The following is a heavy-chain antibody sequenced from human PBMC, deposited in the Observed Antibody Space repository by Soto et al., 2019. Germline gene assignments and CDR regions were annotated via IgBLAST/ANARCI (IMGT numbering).Heavy chain of an antibody. D-gene: IGHD2-2*01. Sequence: EVQLVESGGGLVKPGGSLRLSCAASGFSFSTYSMYWVRQAPGKGLEWVSAISSSSTYIYYGDSVKGRFTISRDNAKNSLYLQMNSLRAENTAVYYCARIGTAAAIGTYGMDVWGQGNTVTVSS. V-gene: IGHV3-21*01. CDR2: ISSSSTYI. J-gene: IGHJ6*02. CDR1: GFSFSTYS. CDR3: ARIGTAAAIGTYGMDV.